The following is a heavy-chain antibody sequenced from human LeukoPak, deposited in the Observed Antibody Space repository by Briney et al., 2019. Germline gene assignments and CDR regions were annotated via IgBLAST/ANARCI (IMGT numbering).Heavy chain of an antibody. Sequence: ASVKVSCKASGYTFTSYDINWVRQAAGQGPEWMGWMNPNSGNTGYAQKFQGRVTMTRGTSTSTAYMELSSLRSEDTAVYYCARRAENYDSSCYYHWGQGTLVTVSS. V-gene: IGHV1-8*01. CDR1: GYTFTSYD. CDR2: MNPNSGNT. J-gene: IGHJ5*02. D-gene: IGHD3-22*01. CDR3: ARRAENYDSSCYYH.